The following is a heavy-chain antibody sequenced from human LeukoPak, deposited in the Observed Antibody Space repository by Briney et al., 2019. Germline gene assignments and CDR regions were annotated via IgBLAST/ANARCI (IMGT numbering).Heavy chain of an antibody. CDR3: AKDLKGELWFGDAFDI. D-gene: IGHD3-10*01. CDR2: IRYDESNK. CDR1: GFTFSSYG. J-gene: IGHJ3*02. Sequence: GGSLRLSCAASGFTFSSYGMHWVRQAPGKGLQWVAFIRYDESNKYYADSVKGRFTISRDNSKNTLYLQMNSLRAEDTAVYYCAKDLKGELWFGDAFDIWGQGTMVTVSS. V-gene: IGHV3-30*02.